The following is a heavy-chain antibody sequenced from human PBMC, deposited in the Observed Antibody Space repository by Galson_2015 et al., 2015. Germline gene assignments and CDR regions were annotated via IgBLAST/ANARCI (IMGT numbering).Heavy chain of an antibody. CDR3: SREAQWVEHYYFYYGIDV. D-gene: IGHD6-19*01. J-gene: IGHJ6*02. CDR2: IYSSGST. Sequence: TLSLTCTVSGGSISSGSYYWSWIRQPAGKGLAWIGRIYSSGSTNYNPSLKSRVTISVDTSKNQFSLKLSSVTAADTAVYYCSREAQWVEHYYFYYGIDVWGQGTTVTVSS. CDR1: GGSISSGSYY. V-gene: IGHV4-61*02.